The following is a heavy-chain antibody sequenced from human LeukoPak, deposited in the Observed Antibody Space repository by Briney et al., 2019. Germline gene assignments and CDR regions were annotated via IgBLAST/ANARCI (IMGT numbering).Heavy chain of an antibody. CDR2: ISYDGSNK. V-gene: IGHV3-30*04. CDR3: ARVKGASDIVASTIDY. D-gene: IGHD5-12*01. J-gene: IGHJ4*02. Sequence: GGSLRLSCAASGFTFSSYAMHWVRQAPGKGLECVAVISYDGSNKYYADSVKGRFTISRDNSKNTLYLQMNSLRAEDTAIYYCARVKGASDIVASTIDYWGQGTLVTVSS. CDR1: GFTFSSYA.